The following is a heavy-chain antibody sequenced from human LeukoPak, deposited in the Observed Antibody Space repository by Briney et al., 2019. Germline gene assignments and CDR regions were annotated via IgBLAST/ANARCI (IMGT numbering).Heavy chain of an antibody. CDR1: GFTFSAYA. D-gene: IGHD6-13*01. J-gene: IGHJ4*02. V-gene: IGHV3-30*02. CDR2: IRYNGGKE. Sequence: GGSLRLSCTASGFTFSAYAMHWVRQAPGKGLEWVAFIRYNGGKEHHADSVKGRFTISRDNSKNTLYLQMNSLRAEDTAAYYCAKVSSSCPDCSFDSWGQGTLVTVSS. CDR3: AKVSSSCPDCSFDS.